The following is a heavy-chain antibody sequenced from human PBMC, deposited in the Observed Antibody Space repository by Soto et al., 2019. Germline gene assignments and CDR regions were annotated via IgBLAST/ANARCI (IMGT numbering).Heavy chain of an antibody. CDR3: KKPRSSLQWPPFDP. D-gene: IGHD6-19*01. CDR1: GFTFRSFG. V-gene: IGHV3-30*18. CDR2: ISPDGSSQ. Sequence: QPGGSLRLSCEASGFTFRSFGMHWVRQTPDKGLEWVSVISPDGSSQDYADSVKGRFFTSRDNSRNTLYLQMNSLRIEDTGVYYCKKPRSSLQWPPFDPWGHGTLVTVSS. J-gene: IGHJ5*02.